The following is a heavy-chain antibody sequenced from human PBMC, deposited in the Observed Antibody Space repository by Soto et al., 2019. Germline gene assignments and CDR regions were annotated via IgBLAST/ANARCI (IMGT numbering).Heavy chain of an antibody. J-gene: IGHJ6*02. D-gene: IGHD3-10*01. Sequence: QVQLQESGPGLVKPSETLSLTCTISGGPMNNYYCSWFRQPRGQGLEWIGYMGYNGFTRYNPSLRSRVAISLDTAKNQFSLNLSSVTAADTALYYCARQGFGELHGLVDVWSQGITVTVSS. CDR1: GGPMNNYY. CDR2: MGYNGFT. CDR3: ARQGFGELHGLVDV. V-gene: IGHV4-59*08.